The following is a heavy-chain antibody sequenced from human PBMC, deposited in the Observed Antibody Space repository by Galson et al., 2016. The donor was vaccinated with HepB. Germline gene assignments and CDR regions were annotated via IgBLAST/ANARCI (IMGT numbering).Heavy chain of an antibody. J-gene: IGHJ5*02. CDR3: ARDRIAVGDDWFDP. Sequence: CAISGDSVSSNSAAWNWIRQSPSRGLEWLGRTYYRSKWYSDYAVSVKSRVTIKPDTSKNQFSLQLYSVTPEDTAMYYCARDRIAVGDDWFDPWGQGTLVTVSS. D-gene: IGHD6-19*01. CDR1: GDSVSSNSAA. CDR2: TYYRSKWYS. V-gene: IGHV6-1*01.